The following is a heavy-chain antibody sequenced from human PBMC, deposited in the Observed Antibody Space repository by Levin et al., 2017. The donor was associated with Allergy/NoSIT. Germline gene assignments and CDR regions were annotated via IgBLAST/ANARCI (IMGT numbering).Heavy chain of an antibody. Sequence: GGSLRLSCAASGFTFSSYAMSWVRQAPGKGLECVSIISGSGRSTYYAASVKGRFTISRDSSKNTLYLQMNSLRAEETAVYYCAKIGSSDPMDYLDSWGQGTLVTVSS. V-gene: IGHV3-23*01. CDR1: GFTFSSYA. CDR2: ISGSGRST. J-gene: IGHJ4*02. D-gene: IGHD6-25*01. CDR3: AKIGSSDPMDYLDS.